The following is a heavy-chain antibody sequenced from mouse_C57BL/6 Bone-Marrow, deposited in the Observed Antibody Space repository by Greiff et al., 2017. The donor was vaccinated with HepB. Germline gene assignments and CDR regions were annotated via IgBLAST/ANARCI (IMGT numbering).Heavy chain of an antibody. J-gene: IGHJ1*03. Sequence: QVQLQQSGTELVKPGASVKLSCKASGYTFTSYWMHWVKQRPGQGLEWIGNINPSNGGTNYNEKFKSKATLTVDKSSSTAYMQLSSLTSEDSAVYYCARDGYYVWYFDVWGTGTTVTVSS. CDR2: INPSNGGT. D-gene: IGHD2-3*01. CDR3: ARDGYYVWYFDV. V-gene: IGHV1-53*01. CDR1: GYTFTSYW.